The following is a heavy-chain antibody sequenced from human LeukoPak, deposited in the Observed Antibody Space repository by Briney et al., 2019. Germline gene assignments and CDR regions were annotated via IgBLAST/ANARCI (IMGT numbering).Heavy chain of an antibody. D-gene: IGHD3-10*01. J-gene: IGHJ4*02. CDR1: GFTFSSYA. CDR2: ISGSGGST. CDR3: AKTHTYYYGSGSYYDPFDY. V-gene: IGHV3-23*01. Sequence: GGSLRLSCAASGFTFSSYAMSWVRQAPGKGLEWVSAISGSGGSTYYADSVKGRFTISRDNSRNTLYLQMNSLRAEDTAVYYCAKTHTYYYGSGSYYDPFDYWGQGTLVTVSS.